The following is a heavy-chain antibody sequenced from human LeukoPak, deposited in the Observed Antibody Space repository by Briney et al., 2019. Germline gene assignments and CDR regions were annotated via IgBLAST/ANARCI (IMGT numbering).Heavy chain of an antibody. D-gene: IGHD5-12*01. CDR3: ARGDIALDY. J-gene: IGHJ4*02. V-gene: IGHV6-1*01. CDR1: GDSVSSNSAV. Sequence: SQTLSLTCAISGDSVSSNSAVWNWIRQSPSRGLEWLGRTYYKSKWSSDFAISVKSRITINPDTSKNQLSLHLNSVTPEDTAVYYCARGDIALDYWGQGTLVTVSS. CDR2: TYYKSKWSS.